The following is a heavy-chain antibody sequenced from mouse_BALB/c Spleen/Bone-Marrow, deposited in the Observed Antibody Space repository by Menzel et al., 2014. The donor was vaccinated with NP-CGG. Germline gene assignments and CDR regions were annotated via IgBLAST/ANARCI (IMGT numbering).Heavy chain of an antibody. Sequence: EVQRVESGGGLVQPGGSLKLSCAASGFDFSRYWMSWVRQAPGKGLERIGEINPDSSTINYTPSLKDKFTISRDNAKNTLYLQMSKVRSEDTALYYCARQGYYGKGDYWGQGTTLTVSS. CDR2: INPDSSTI. CDR1: GFDFSRYW. D-gene: IGHD2-1*01. V-gene: IGHV4-1*02. J-gene: IGHJ2*01. CDR3: ARQGYYGKGDY.